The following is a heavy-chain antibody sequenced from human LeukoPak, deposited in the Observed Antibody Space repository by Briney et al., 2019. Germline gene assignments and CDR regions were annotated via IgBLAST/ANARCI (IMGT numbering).Heavy chain of an antibody. CDR2: IYYSGSI. J-gene: IGHJ5*02. Sequence: SSETLSLTCTVSGGSISSSSYYWGWIRQPPGKGLEWIGSIYYSGSIYYNPSLKSRVTISVDTSKNQFSLKLSSVTAADTAVYYCARRNDYYGSGSYLNWFDPWGQGTLVTVSS. CDR3: ARRNDYYGSGSYLNWFDP. V-gene: IGHV4-39*01. CDR1: GGSISSSSYY. D-gene: IGHD3-10*01.